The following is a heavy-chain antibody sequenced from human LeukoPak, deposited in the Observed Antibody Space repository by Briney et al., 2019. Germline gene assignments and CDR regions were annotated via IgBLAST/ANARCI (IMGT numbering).Heavy chain of an antibody. CDR3: ARDLDHGRAFNI. J-gene: IGHJ3*02. D-gene: IGHD2-8*01. Sequence: SETLSLTCTVSGGSISIYYWSWIRQPPGKGLEWIGYIFYSGNTIYNLSLKSRATISVDTSKNQFSLKLASVTAADTAVYYCARDLDHGRAFNIWGQGTKVTVSS. CDR1: GGSISIYY. V-gene: IGHV4-59*01. CDR2: IFYSGNT.